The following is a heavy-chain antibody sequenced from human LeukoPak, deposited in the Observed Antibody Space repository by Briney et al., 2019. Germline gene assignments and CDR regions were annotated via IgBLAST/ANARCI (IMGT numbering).Heavy chain of an antibody. CDR3: ARDRYSSMWSVFEY. CDR2: IWYDGSTK. D-gene: IGHD6-13*01. J-gene: IGHJ4*02. V-gene: IGHV3-33*08. Sequence: GGSLRLSCAASGLIFSSYVMSWVRQAPGKGLEWVAVIWYDGSTKVYADSVKGRFTISRDNSRNTLYLQVNSLRAEDTAVYYCARDRYSSMWSVFEYWGQGALVTVSS. CDR1: GLIFSSYV.